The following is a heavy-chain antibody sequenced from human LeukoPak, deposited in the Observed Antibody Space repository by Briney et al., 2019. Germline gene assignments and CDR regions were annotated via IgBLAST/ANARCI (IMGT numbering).Heavy chain of an antibody. J-gene: IGHJ3*02. D-gene: IGHD3-10*01. Sequence: PSETLSLTCTVSGGSISNYYWNWIRQPPGKGLEWIGYIFYSGSTNYNPSLKSRVTISVDTSKNQFSLKLSSVTAADTAVYYCARGVRWFGELMSADAFDIWGQGTMVTVSS. CDR2: IFYSGST. V-gene: IGHV4-59*08. CDR1: GGSISNYY. CDR3: ARGVRWFGELMSADAFDI.